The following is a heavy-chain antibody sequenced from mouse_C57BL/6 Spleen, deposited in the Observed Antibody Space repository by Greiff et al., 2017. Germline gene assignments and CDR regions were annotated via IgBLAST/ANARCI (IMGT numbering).Heavy chain of an antibody. CDR3: ARLGSSWDY. D-gene: IGHD1-1*01. CDR1: GYSFTGYY. Sequence: VQLQQSGPELVKPGASVKISCKASGYSFTGYYMNWVKQSPEKSLEWIGEINPSTGGTTYNQKFKAKATLTVDKSSSTAYMQLKSLTSEDSAVYYCARLGSSWDYWGQGTTLTVSS. J-gene: IGHJ2*01. V-gene: IGHV1-42*01. CDR2: INPSTGGT.